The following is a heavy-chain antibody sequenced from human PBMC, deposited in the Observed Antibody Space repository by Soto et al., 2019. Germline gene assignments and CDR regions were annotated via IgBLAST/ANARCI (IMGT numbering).Heavy chain of an antibody. D-gene: IGHD5-18*01. CDR1: GGSISSGGYS. Sequence: SETLSLTCAVSGGSISSGGYSWSWIRQPPGKGLEWIGYIYHSGSTYYNPSLKSRVTISVDRSKNQFSLKLSSVTAADTAVYYCARVADTAMVLFDYWGQGTLVTVSS. CDR3: ARVADTAMVLFDY. CDR2: IYHSGST. V-gene: IGHV4-30-2*01. J-gene: IGHJ4*02.